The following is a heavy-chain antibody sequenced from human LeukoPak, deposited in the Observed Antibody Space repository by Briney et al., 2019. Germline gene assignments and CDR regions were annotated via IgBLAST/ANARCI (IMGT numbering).Heavy chain of an antibody. D-gene: IGHD5-18*01. Sequence: PGGSLRLSCAASAFTFSNYAMSWVRQAPGKGLEWVSGLSGSGDITHYADSVKGRFTISRDNSKNTLYVQMSSLRAEDTAVYYCAKGIQPSDKNGFDVWGQGTMVTVSS. CDR2: LSGSGDIT. CDR3: AKGIQPSDKNGFDV. J-gene: IGHJ3*01. CDR1: AFTFSNYA. V-gene: IGHV3-23*01.